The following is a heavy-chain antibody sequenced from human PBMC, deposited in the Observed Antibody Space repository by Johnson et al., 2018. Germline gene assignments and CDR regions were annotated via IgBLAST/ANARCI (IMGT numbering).Heavy chain of an antibody. CDR3: AGGGSTGWETARY. CDR1: GYTFTGYF. V-gene: IGHV1-2*02. CDR2: INPNSGGT. J-gene: IGHJ4*02. Sequence: VQLLESGAEVKKPGTSLKVSCKASGYTFTGYFMHWVRQAPGQGLEWMGWINPNSGGTNYAQKVQVRVTMTRATSISTAYMELNRLTSDDTAVYYCAGGGSTGWETARYWGQGTLVTVSS. D-gene: IGHD6-25*01.